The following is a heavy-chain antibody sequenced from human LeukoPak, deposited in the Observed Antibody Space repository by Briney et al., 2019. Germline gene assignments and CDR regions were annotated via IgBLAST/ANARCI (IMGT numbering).Heavy chain of an antibody. CDR2: ISSSSSYI. J-gene: IGHJ3*02. D-gene: IGHD3-22*01. Sequence: PGGSLRLSCAASGFTFSSCSMNWVRQAPGKGLEWVSSISSSSSYIYYADSVKGRFTISRDNAKNSLYLQMNSLRAEDTAVYYCARVSTYYYDSSGYYYRPEDAFDIWGQGTMVTVSS. CDR1: GFTFSSCS. CDR3: ARVSTYYYDSSGYYYRPEDAFDI. V-gene: IGHV3-21*01.